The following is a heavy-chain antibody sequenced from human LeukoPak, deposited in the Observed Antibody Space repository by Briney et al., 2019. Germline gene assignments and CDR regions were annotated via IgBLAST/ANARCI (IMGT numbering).Heavy chain of an antibody. D-gene: IGHD3-10*01. J-gene: IGHJ6*02. V-gene: IGHV3-30*18. CDR3: AKERSWVVRGVKGMDV. Sequence: PGGSLRLSCAASGFTFSSYGMHWVRQAPGKGLEWVAVISYDGSNKYYADSVKGRFTISRDNSKNTLYLQMNSLRAEDTAVYYCAKERSWVVRGVKGMDVWGQGTTVTVSS. CDR2: ISYDGSNK. CDR1: GFTFSSYG.